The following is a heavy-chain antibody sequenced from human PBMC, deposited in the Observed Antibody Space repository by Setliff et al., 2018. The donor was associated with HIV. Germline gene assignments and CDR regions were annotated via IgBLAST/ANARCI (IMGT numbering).Heavy chain of an antibody. J-gene: IGHJ4*02. V-gene: IGHV5-51*01. CDR3: TRLWHENWGGVDY. Sequence: LGESLKISCKGSGYSFTSYWITWVRQMPGKGLEFMGLLYPADSNIRYSPSFQGQVTISVDKSTNTAFLQWTSLRASDNAMSYCTRLWHENWGGVDYWGQGTLVTSPQ. CDR1: GYSFTSYW. CDR2: LYPADSNI. D-gene: IGHD3-16*01.